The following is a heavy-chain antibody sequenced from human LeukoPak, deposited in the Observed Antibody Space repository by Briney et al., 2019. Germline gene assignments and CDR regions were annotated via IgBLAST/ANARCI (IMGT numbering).Heavy chain of an antibody. V-gene: IGHV3-23*01. D-gene: IGHD3-10*01. J-gene: IGHJ4*02. Sequence: GGSLRLSCAASGFTFSSYAMNWVRQAPGKGLEWVSAISGGGGVTYYADSVKGRFTISRDSSKNTLYLQMNSLRAEDTAVYYCAKDFTVRGVKFDYWGQGTQVTVSS. CDR3: AKDFTVRGVKFDY. CDR2: ISGGGGVT. CDR1: GFTFSSYA.